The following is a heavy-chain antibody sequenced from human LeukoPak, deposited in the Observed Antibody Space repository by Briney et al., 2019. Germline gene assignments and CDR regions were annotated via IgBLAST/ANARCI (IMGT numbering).Heavy chain of an antibody. CDR3: AGGVAAVSDV. Sequence: KSSETLSLTCAVYGGSFSGYYWSWIRQPPGKGLEWIGEINHSGSTNYNPSLKSRVTISVDTSKNQFSLKLSSVTAADTAVYYCAGGVAAVSDVWGKGTTVTDSS. V-gene: IGHV4-34*01. D-gene: IGHD6-13*01. CDR2: INHSGST. CDR1: GGSFSGYY. J-gene: IGHJ6*04.